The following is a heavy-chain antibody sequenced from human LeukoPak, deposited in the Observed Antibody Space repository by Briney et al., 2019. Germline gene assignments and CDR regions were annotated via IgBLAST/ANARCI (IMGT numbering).Heavy chain of an antibody. V-gene: IGHV1-18*04. Sequence: ASVKVSCKASGYTFTNNHTIWVRQAPGQGLGWMGGIGPDDGKATYSQSIQGRVTMTTDTATSTAYMELRSLTSDDTAVYYCARNKDGLHYWGQGALVTVSS. J-gene: IGHJ4*02. CDR3: ARNKDGLHY. CDR1: GYTFTNNH. D-gene: IGHD5-24*01. CDR2: IGPDDGKA.